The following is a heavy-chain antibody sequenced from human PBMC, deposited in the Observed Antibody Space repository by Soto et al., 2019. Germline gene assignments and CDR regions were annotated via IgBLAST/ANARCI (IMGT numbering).Heavy chain of an antibody. CDR2: IDPSDSYT. CDR1: GYSFTSYW. CDR3: ARHTSEGYSYGTPCFDY. D-gene: IGHD5-18*01. V-gene: IGHV5-10-1*03. Sequence: EVQLVQSGAEVKKPGESLRISCKGSGYSFTSYWISWVRQMPGKGLEWMGRIDPSDSYTNYSPSFQGHVTISADKSISTAYLQWSSLKASDTAMYYCARHTSEGYSYGTPCFDYWGQGTLVTVSS. J-gene: IGHJ4*02.